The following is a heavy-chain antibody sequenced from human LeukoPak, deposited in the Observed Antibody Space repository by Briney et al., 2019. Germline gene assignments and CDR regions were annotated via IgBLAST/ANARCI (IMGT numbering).Heavy chain of an antibody. Sequence: GASVKVSCKASGYTFTGYYMHWVRQAPGQGPEWMGWINPNSGGTNYAQKFQGRVTMTRDTSISTAYMELSRLRSDDTAVYYCARAQQLVNYYYYYMDVWGKGTTVTVSS. CDR2: INPNSGGT. V-gene: IGHV1-2*02. CDR3: ARAQQLVNYYYYYMDV. CDR1: GYTFTGYY. D-gene: IGHD6-13*01. J-gene: IGHJ6*03.